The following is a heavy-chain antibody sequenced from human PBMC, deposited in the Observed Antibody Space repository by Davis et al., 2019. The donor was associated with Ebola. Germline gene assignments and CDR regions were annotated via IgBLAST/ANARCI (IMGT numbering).Heavy chain of an antibody. J-gene: IGHJ5*02. V-gene: IGHV4-39*07. D-gene: IGHD2-15*01. CDR2: IYYSGSA. CDR1: GGSISSSSYY. CDR3: ARETRGWWFDP. Sequence: SETLSLTCTVSGGSISSSSYYWGWIRQPPGKGLEWIGSIYYSGSAYYNPSLKSRVTISVDTSKNQFSLKLSSVTAADTAVYYCARETRGWWFDPWGQGTLVTVSS.